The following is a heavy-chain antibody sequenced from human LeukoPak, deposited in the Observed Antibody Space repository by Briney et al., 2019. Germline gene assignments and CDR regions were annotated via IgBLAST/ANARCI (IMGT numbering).Heavy chain of an antibody. CDR2: IKLDGSEK. CDR3: ARISVTTNHFDA. V-gene: IGHV3-7*01. CDR1: DFTFSSYW. D-gene: IGHD4-17*01. Sequence: PGGSLRLSCAASDFTFSSYWMSWVRRAPGKGLEWVANIKLDGSEKYYMDSVKGRFTISRDNAKNSLYLQMNSPRAEDTAVYHCARISVTTNHFDAWGQGTLVTVSS. J-gene: IGHJ4*02.